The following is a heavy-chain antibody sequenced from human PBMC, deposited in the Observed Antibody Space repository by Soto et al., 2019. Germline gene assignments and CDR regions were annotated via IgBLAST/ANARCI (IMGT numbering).Heavy chain of an antibody. D-gene: IGHD5-18*01. J-gene: IGHJ6*02. CDR3: ARAAEDTAMEDYYYYGMDV. CDR1: GGTFSSYA. V-gene: IGHV1-69*13. Sequence: ASVKVSCKASGGTFSSYAISWVRQAPGQGLEWMGGIIPIFGTANYAQKFQGRVTITADESTSTAYMELSSLRSEDTAVYYCARAAEDTAMEDYYYYGMDVWGQGTTVTVSS. CDR2: IIPIFGTA.